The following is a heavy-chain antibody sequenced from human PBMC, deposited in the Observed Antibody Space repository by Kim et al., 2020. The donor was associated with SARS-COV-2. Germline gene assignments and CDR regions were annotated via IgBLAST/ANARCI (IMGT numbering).Heavy chain of an antibody. CDR1: GGSISSSSYY. CDR3: VTVLAVAGPPGY. D-gene: IGHD6-19*01. Sequence: SETLSLTCTVSGGSISSSSYYWGWIRQPPGKGLEWIGSIYYSGSTYYNPSLKSRVTISVDTSKNQFSLKLSSVTAADTAVYYCVTVLAVAGPPGYWGQGTRVTVS. V-gene: IGHV4-39*01. CDR2: IYYSGST. J-gene: IGHJ4*02.